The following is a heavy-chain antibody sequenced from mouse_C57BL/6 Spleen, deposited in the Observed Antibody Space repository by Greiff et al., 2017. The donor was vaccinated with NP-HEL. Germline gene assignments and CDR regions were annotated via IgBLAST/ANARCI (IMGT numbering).Heavy chain of an antibody. CDR3: ARQAYDYERFAY. CDR2: ISSGGSYT. CDR1: GFTFSSYG. D-gene: IGHD2-4*01. J-gene: IGHJ3*01. Sequence: EVQLVESGGDLVKPGGSLKLSCAASGFTFSSYGMSWVRQTPDKRLEWVATISSGGSYTYYPDSVKGRFTISRDNAKNTLYLQMSSLKSEDTAMYYCARQAYDYERFAYWGQGTLVTVSA. V-gene: IGHV5-6*01.